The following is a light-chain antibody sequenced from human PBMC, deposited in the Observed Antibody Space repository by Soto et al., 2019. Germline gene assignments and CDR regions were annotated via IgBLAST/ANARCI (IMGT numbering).Light chain of an antibody. V-gene: IGKV3-15*01. Sequence: EIVMTQSPAALSVSPGESATLSCRASQRVYSNLAWYQQRPGQAPRLLIYGASTRATGVPARFSGRGSGTEFTLTISSLQSEDFAVYYCQRSYSTPRTFGPGTKVDI. J-gene: IGKJ3*01. CDR1: QRVYSN. CDR3: QRSYSTPRT. CDR2: GAS.